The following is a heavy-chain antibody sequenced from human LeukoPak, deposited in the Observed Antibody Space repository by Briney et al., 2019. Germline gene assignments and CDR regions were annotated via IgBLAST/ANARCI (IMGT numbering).Heavy chain of an antibody. D-gene: IGHD3-9*01. CDR1: GGSFSGYY. CDR3: ARGYPILTGYYSRKQFDY. Sequence: PSETLSLTCAVYGGSFSGYYWSWIRQPPGKGLEWIGEINHSGSTNYNPSLKSRVTISVDTSKNQFSLKLSSVTAADTAVYYCARGYPILTGYYSRKQFDYWGQGTLVTVSS. V-gene: IGHV4-34*01. J-gene: IGHJ4*02. CDR2: INHSGST.